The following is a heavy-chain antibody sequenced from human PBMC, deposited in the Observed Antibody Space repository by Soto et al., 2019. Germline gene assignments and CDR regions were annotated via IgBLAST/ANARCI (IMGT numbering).Heavy chain of an antibody. D-gene: IGHD6-19*01. CDR2: ISYDGSNK. V-gene: IGHV3-30*18. J-gene: IGHJ6*02. CDR3: AKDRGAVAGTRDYGMDV. Sequence: QVQLAESGGGVVQPGRSLRLSCAASGFTFSSYGMHWVRQAPGKGLEWVAVISYDGSNKYYADSVKGRFTISRDNSKNTLYLQMNSLRAEDTAVYYCAKDRGAVAGTRDYGMDVWGQGTTVTVSS. CDR1: GFTFSSYG.